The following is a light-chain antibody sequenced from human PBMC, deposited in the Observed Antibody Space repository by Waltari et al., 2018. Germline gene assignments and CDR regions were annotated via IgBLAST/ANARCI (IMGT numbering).Light chain of an antibody. V-gene: IGKV3-15*01. Sequence: EIVMTQSPATLSVSPGERATLSCRASQSVNSNLPWYQQKPGQAPRLLIYGASTRATGIPARFSGSGSGTEFTLTISSLQSEDFAVYYCQQYNNWPSTFGQGTKVEIK. CDR3: QQYNNWPST. CDR1: QSVNSN. J-gene: IGKJ1*01. CDR2: GAS.